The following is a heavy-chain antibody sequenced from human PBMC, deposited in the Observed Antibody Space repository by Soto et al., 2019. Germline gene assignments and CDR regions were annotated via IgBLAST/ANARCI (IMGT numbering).Heavy chain of an antibody. CDR3: ARAARRAFYI. CDR1: GGSFSGYY. CDR2: INHSGST. J-gene: IGHJ3*02. Sequence: LSLTCAVYGGSFSGYYWSWIRQPPGKGLEWIGEINHSGSTNYNPSLKSRVTISVDTSKNQFSLKLSPVTAADTAVYYCARAARRAFYIWGQGTMVTVSS. V-gene: IGHV4-34*01. D-gene: IGHD6-6*01.